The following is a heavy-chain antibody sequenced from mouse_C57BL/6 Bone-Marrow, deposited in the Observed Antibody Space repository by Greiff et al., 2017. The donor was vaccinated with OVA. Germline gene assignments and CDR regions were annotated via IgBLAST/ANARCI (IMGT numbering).Heavy chain of an antibody. CDR2: ISDGGSYT. Sequence: DVKLVESGGGLVKPGGSLKLSCAASGFTFSSYAMSWVRQTPEKRLEWVATISDGGSYTYYPDNVKGRFTISRDNAKNNLYLQMSHLKSEDTAMYYCVRDLIYYGSSPYWGFDVWGTGTTVTVSS. J-gene: IGHJ1*03. V-gene: IGHV5-4*01. CDR3: VRDLIYYGSSPYWGFDV. D-gene: IGHD1-1*01. CDR1: GFTFSSYA.